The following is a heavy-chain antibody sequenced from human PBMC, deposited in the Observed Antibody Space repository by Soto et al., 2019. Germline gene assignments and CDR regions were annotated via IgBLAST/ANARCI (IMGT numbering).Heavy chain of an antibody. V-gene: IGHV5-51*01. CDR1: GYRFTIYW. CDR3: ARRYNAYYFDY. D-gene: IGHD1-1*01. Sequence: GESLKISGNGSGYRFTIYWIGLVLQMPGKGLEWMGTIYPGDSDTRYSPSFQGQVTISADKSTTTAYLQWSGLKASDTAMYYCARRYNAYYFDYWGQGISVTVSS. CDR2: IYPGDSDT. J-gene: IGHJ4*02.